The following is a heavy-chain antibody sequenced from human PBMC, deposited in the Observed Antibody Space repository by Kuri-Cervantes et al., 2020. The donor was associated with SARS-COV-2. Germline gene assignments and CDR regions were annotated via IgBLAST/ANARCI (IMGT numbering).Heavy chain of an antibody. CDR1: GGSISSYY. Sequence: SETLSLTCTVSGGSISSYYWCWNRQPPGKGLEWIGYIYYSGSTNYNPSLKGRVTISVDTSKNQFSLKLSSVTAADTAVYYCAREGLMGTMDYWGQGTLVTVSS. V-gene: IGHV4-59*12. CDR3: AREGLMGTMDY. D-gene: IGHD2-8*01. J-gene: IGHJ4*02. CDR2: IYYSGST.